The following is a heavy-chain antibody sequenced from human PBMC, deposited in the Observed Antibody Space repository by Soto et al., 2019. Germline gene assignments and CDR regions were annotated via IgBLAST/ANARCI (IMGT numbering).Heavy chain of an antibody. J-gene: IGHJ4*02. CDR3: AKGSATSSPYYFDY. CDR1: GFTFSSYA. Sequence: GGSLRLSCVASGFTFSSYAMSWVRQAPGKGLEWVSAITGDGGDTFHADSVRGRLTISRDNSRNTLYLQMDSLRAEDTALYYCAKGSATSSPYYFDYWGQGTLVTVYS. V-gene: IGHV3-23*01. CDR2: ITGDGGDT.